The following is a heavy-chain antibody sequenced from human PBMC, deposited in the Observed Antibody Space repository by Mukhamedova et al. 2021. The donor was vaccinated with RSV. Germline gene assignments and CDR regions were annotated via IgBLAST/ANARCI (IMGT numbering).Heavy chain of an antibody. Sequence: GLEWASVIYSGGSTYYADSVKGRFTISRDNSKNTLYLQMNSLRAEDTAVYYCARAPRYCSGGSCYSYLDYWGQGT. CDR3: ARAPRYCSGGSCYSYLDY. V-gene: IGHV3-53*01. CDR2: IYSGGST. D-gene: IGHD2-15*01. J-gene: IGHJ4*02.